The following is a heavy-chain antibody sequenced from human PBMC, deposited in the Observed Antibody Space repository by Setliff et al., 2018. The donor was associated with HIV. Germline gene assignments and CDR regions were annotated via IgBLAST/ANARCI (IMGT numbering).Heavy chain of an antibody. J-gene: IGHJ4*02. V-gene: IGHV4-39*07. CDR3: ARGSYRGTGYFVRYFDY. Sequence: SETLSLTCTVSGGSISTPTYYWGWIRQPPGKGLEWITTVYYSGSTYYNPSLKSRVTLSVDTSKNQFFLSLRYVAAADAALYYCARGSYRGTGYFVRYFDYWGQGILVTVSS. CDR2: VYYSGST. CDR1: GGSISTPTYY. D-gene: IGHD3-9*01.